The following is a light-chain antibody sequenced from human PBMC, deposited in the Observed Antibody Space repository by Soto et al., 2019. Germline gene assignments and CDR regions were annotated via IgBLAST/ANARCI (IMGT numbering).Light chain of an antibody. V-gene: IGLV2-8*01. CDR3: SSYAGTNKVV. Sequence: QSVLTQPPSASGSPGQSVTISCTGTSSDVGAYNFVSWYRQHPGRAPKLLIYEVTKRPSGVPDRFSASTSGNTASLTISGLQAEDAADYYCSSYAGTNKVVFGGGTKLTVL. CDR1: SSDVGAYNF. J-gene: IGLJ2*01. CDR2: EVT.